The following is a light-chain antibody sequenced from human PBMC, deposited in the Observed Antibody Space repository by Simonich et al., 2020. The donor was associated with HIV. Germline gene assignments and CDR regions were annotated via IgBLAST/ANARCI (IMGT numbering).Light chain of an antibody. V-gene: IGKV4-1*01. CDR1: QSVLYSSNNKNY. CDR3: QQYYSTPPT. CDR2: WAS. Sequence: DIVMTQSPDSLAVSLGERATINCKSSQSVLYSSNNKNYLAWYQQKPGQPPKLLIYWASTRDSGVPDRFSGSGSGTDFTLTISGLQAEDVAVYYCQQYYSTPPTFCQGTKVEIK. J-gene: IGKJ1*01.